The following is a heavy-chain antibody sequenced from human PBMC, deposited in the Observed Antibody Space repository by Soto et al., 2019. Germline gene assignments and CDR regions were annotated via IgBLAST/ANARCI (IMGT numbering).Heavy chain of an antibody. V-gene: IGHV3-33*01. CDR2: IWYDGSNK. CDR1: GFTFSSYG. Sequence: GGSLRLSCAASGFTFSSYGMHCVRQAPGKGLEGVAVIWYDGSNKYYADSVKGRFTISRDNSKNTLYLQMNSLRAEDTAVYYCARDQYGVAGTWRSLVSVRHYGMDVWGQGTTVTVSS. CDR3: ARDQYGVAGTWRSLVSVRHYGMDV. D-gene: IGHD6-19*01. J-gene: IGHJ6*02.